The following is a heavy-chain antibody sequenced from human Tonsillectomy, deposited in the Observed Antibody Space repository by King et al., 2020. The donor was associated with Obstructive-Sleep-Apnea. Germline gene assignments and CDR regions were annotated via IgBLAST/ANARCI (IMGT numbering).Heavy chain of an antibody. CDR3: ARDNHGLDV. CDR1: GFTFDDYA. J-gene: IGHJ6*01. V-gene: IGHV3-9*01. Sequence: VQLVESGGGLVQPGRSLRLSCAASGFTFDDYAMHWVRQAPGKGLEWVSGISWNSYSINYADSVKGRFTISRDNAKNSLYLQMNSLIAEDTASYYCARDNHGLDVWAQGTTVTVSS. CDR2: ISWNSYSI.